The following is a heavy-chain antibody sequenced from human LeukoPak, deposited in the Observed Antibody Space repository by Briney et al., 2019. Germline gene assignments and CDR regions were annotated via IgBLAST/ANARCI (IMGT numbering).Heavy chain of an antibody. J-gene: IGHJ4*02. V-gene: IGHV3-48*01. Sequence: PGGSLRLSCAASGFTFSSYSMSWVRQAPGKGLEWVSYISSSGSTIYYADCVKGRFTISRDNAKNSLYLQMNTLRAEDTAVYYCARDSYYYDSSGYYLYYFDYWGQGTLVTVSS. CDR1: GFTFSSYS. CDR2: ISSSGSTI. CDR3: ARDSYYYDSSGYYLYYFDY. D-gene: IGHD3-22*01.